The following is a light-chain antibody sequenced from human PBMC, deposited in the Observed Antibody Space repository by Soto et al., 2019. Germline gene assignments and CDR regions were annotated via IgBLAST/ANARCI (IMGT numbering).Light chain of an antibody. CDR1: QSVSSSY. V-gene: IGKV3-20*01. J-gene: IGKJ5*01. Sequence: IGLKKSPGTLSLSPGERATLSCRASQSVSSSYLAWYQQKPGQVPRLLMYAASSRATGIPDRFSGSGSGTDFTLTISRLEAEDFAVYYCQQSSSSPITFGQGTRLEIK. CDR2: AAS. CDR3: QQSSSSPIT.